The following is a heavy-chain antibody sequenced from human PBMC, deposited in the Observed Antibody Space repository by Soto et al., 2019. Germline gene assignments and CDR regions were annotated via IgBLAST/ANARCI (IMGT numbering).Heavy chain of an antibody. CDR1: GYSFTSYW. D-gene: IGHD3-10*01. Sequence: GESLKISCKGSGYSFTSYWIGWVRQMPGKGLEWMGIIYPSDSDTRYSPSFQGQVTISADKSISTAYLQWSSLKASDTAMYYCARLEDGGTYYYGSGSLYGMDVWGQGTTVTVSS. V-gene: IGHV5-51*01. CDR2: IYPSDSDT. CDR3: ARLEDGGTYYYGSGSLYGMDV. J-gene: IGHJ6*02.